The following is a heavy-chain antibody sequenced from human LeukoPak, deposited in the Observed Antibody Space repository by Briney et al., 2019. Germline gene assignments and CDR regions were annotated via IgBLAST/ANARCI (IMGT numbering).Heavy chain of an antibody. CDR1: GYTFTTYW. CDR2: IYPGDPET. D-gene: IGHD3-22*01. V-gene: IGHV5-51*01. J-gene: IGHJ4*02. Sequence: GESLKISCKASGYTFTTYWIGWVRPMPGKGLEWMGIIYPGDPETRYSPSFQGQVTISADKSISTAYLQWSSLKASDTAMYYCARHDSSAYYFVYWGQGTLVTVSS. CDR3: ARHDSSAYYFVY.